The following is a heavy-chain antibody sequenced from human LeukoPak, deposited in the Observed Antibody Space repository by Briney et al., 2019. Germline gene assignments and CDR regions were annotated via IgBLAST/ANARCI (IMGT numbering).Heavy chain of an antibody. CDR1: GGSISSSSYY. D-gene: IGHD6-13*01. J-gene: IGHJ5*02. CDR3: ARVWAAAGTDWFDP. Sequence: NSSETLSLTCTVSGGSISSSSYYWGWIRQPPGKGLEWIGSIHYSGSTYYNPSLKSRVTISVDTSKNQFSLKVSSVTAADTAVYYCARVWAAAGTDWFDPWGQGTLVTVSS. V-gene: IGHV4-39*07. CDR2: IHYSGST.